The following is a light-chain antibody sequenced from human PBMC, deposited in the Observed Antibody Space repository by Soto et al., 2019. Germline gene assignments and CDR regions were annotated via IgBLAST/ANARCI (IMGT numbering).Light chain of an antibody. CDR2: RDD. CDR1: SSNIGDNG. V-gene: IGLV1-36*01. Sequence: QSVLTQPPSVSDAPRQRVTISCSGDSSNIGDNGVNWYQQLPGKAPKLLIYRDDLLSTGVSGRFSGSKSGTSASLAISVLQSEDEAHYYCAAWDVSLKGVVFGGGTKLTV. CDR3: AAWDVSLKGVV. J-gene: IGLJ2*01.